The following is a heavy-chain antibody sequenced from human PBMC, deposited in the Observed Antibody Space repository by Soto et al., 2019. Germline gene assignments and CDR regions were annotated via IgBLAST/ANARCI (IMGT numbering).Heavy chain of an antibody. CDR3: ARDPNGWHDAFDI. J-gene: IGHJ3*02. CDR2: IYYSGST. CDR1: GGSISSYY. Sequence: PSETLSLTCTVSGGSISSYYWSWIRQPPGKGLKWIGYIYYSGSTNYNPSLKRRVTISVDTSKNQFSLTLSSVTASDTAVYYCARDPNGWHDAFDIWGQGTMVTVSS. V-gene: IGHV4-59*01. D-gene: IGHD6-19*01.